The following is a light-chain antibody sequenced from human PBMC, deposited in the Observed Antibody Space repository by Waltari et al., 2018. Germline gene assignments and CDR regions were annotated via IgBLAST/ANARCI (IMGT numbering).Light chain of an antibody. V-gene: IGLV1-36*01. CDR3: AAWDDTLNGWL. CDR2: YDD. J-gene: IGLJ3*02. CDR1: DSNIGSNG. Sequence: QSVLTQPPSVSEAPRQRVTISCSGSDSNIGSNGVNWYQQLPGKAPKPVIYYDDLIPSGVSDRFSGSKSGTSSSLAISGLQSEDEADYYCAAWDDTLNGWLFGGGTKLTVL.